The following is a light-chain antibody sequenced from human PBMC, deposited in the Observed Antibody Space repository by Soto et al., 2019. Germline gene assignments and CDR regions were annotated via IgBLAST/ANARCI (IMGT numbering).Light chain of an antibody. J-gene: IGLJ2*01. Sequence: QSVLTQPPSVSEAPRQRVTISCSGSSSNIGNNAVNWYQQLPGKAPKLLIYYDDLLPSGVSDRFSGSKSGTSASLAISGLLWEDGFVYPCTEWEHSMNVVFFGGGP. CDR1: SSNIGNNA. CDR2: YDD. V-gene: IGLV1-36*01. CDR3: TEWEHSMNVVF.